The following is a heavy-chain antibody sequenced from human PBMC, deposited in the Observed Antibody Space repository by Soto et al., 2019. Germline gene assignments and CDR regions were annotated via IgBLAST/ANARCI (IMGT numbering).Heavy chain of an antibody. CDR1: GGSISSGGYY. D-gene: IGHD4-17*01. Sequence: QVQLQESGPGLVKPSQTLSLTCTVSGGSISSGGYYWSWIRQHPGKGLEWIGYIYYSGSTYYNPSLKIRVTISVDTSKNQFSLKLSSVTAADTAVYYCARVRSGDYAYYGMDVWGQGTTVTVSS. V-gene: IGHV4-31*03. CDR2: IYYSGST. CDR3: ARVRSGDYAYYGMDV. J-gene: IGHJ6*02.